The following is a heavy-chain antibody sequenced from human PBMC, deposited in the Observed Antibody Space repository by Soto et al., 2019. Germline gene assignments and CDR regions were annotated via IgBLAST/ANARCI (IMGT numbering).Heavy chain of an antibody. CDR2: IYYSGTA. CDR1: GGSITGGFSY. J-gene: IGHJ6*03. Sequence: QLQLRESGPGLEQPAQTPSLTCTVAGGSITGGFSYWTWVRQHPGKGLEWVGHIYYSGTAYYNPSLKSRVALSVDPSQNRFSLKLSSVTAADTAIYFCARSLPVGTVFYMDIWGEGTTVTVSS. D-gene: IGHD2-2*01. CDR3: ARSLPVGTVFYMDI. V-gene: IGHV4-31*03.